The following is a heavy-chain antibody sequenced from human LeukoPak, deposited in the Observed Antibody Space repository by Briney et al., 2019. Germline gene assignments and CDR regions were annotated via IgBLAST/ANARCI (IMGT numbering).Heavy chain of an antibody. J-gene: IGHJ1*01. V-gene: IGHV1-8*02. Sequence: ASVKVSCKASGGTFSSYAINWVRQATGQGLEWMGWMNPNSGNTGYAQKFQGRVTMTRNTSISTAYMELSSLRSEDTAVYYCARGGWARNYYDSSGYYNPAEYFQHWGQGTLVTVSS. CDR3: ARGGWARNYYDSSGYYNPAEYFQH. D-gene: IGHD3-22*01. CDR1: GGTFSSYA. CDR2: MNPNSGNT.